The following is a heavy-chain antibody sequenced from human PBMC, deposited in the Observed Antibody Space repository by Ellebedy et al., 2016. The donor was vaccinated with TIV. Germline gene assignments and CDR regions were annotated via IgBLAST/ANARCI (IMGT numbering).Heavy chain of an antibody. CDR1: GYTFTGYN. D-gene: IGHD6-19*01. J-gene: IGHJ4*02. Sequence: ASVKVSCKASGYTFTGYNLHWARQAPGQGLEWMGWINPNSGGTNYTQKFQGRVTMTRDTPSSTAYLDLSRLRSDDTAVYYCARDGQAGRPFDYWGQGTLVTVSS. CDR3: ARDGQAGRPFDY. CDR2: INPNSGGT. V-gene: IGHV1-2*02.